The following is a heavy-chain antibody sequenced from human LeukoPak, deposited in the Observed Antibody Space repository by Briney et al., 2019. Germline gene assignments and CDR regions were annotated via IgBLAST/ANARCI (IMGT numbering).Heavy chain of an antibody. CDR1: GYSFILYG. CDR2: ISTSTGDT. CDR3: ARDDNYGIFVNVDY. Sequence: EASVKVSCKTSGYSFILYGISWVGQAPGQGPDWMGWISTSTGDTKYTQKFQGRVTLTTDTSTSTAYMELSSLRSDDTAVYYCARDDNYGIFVNVDYWGQGTLVTVSS. J-gene: IGHJ4*02. V-gene: IGHV1-18*01. D-gene: IGHD4-11*01.